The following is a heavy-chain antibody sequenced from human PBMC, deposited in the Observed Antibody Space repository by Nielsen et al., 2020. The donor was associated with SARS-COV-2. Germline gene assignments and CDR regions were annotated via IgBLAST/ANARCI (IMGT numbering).Heavy chain of an antibody. D-gene: IGHD6-19*01. Sequence: SETLSLTCTVSNGYINNYFWGWVRQPPGKGLEWITYISYSGTTNSNPSLRSRLIVSVDTSKNQFSLNLTSVTVADAAVYYCARLISGDFPYYFDYWGQGSLVTVSS. CDR1: NGYINNYF. V-gene: IGHV4-59*08. J-gene: IGHJ4*02. CDR2: ISYSGTT. CDR3: ARLISGDFPYYFDY.